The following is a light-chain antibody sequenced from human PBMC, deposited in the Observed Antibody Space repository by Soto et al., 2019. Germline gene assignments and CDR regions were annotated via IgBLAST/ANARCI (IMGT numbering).Light chain of an antibody. CDR2: DAS. J-gene: IGKJ2*01. V-gene: IGKV3-11*01. CDR1: QSVSSY. Sequence: EIVLTQSPATLSLSLGERATLSCRASQSVSSYLAWYQQKPGQAPRLLIYDASNRATGIPARFSGSGSGTDFTRTISSLEPEDFAVYYCQQRSNWPPYTFGQGNKLEIK. CDR3: QQRSNWPPYT.